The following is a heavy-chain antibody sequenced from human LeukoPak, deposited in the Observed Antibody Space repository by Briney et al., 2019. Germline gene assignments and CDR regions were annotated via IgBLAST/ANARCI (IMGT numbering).Heavy chain of an antibody. V-gene: IGHV3-30*02. CDR3: AKGGTYYYGSGIDY. D-gene: IGHD3-10*01. J-gene: IGHJ4*02. CDR1: GFTFSSYG. CDR2: IRYDGSYK. Sequence: GGSLRLSCAASGFTFSSYGMHWVRQAPGKGLEWVAFIRYDGSYKYYADSVKGRFTISRGNSKNTLYLQMNSLRAEDTAVYYCAKGGTYYYGSGIDYWGQGTLVTVSS.